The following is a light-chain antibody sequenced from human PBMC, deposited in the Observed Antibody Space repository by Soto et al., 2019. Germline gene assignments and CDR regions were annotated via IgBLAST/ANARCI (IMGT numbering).Light chain of an antibody. V-gene: IGLV2-11*01. Sequence: QSVLTQPASVSGSPGQSITISCTGTSSDVGAYNYVSWYQQYPGKAPKVIIFEVRKRPSGVPDRFSGSKSGNTASLTISGLQTEDEADYYCCSYAGSYTLVFGGGTKLTVL. CDR2: EVR. CDR1: SSDVGAYNY. J-gene: IGLJ2*01. CDR3: CSYAGSYTLV.